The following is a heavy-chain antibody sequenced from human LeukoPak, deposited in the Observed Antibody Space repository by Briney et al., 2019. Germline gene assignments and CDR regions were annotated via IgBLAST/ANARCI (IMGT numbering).Heavy chain of an antibody. Sequence: ASVKVSCKASGYTFTGYYLHWVRQAPGHGREWMGWIDPKSGGTKIAQNFQGRVTMTRDTSISTAYMELSRLASDDTAVYYCARDPSVKYYMDVWGKGTTVTVSS. CDR3: ARDPSVKYYMDV. V-gene: IGHV1-2*02. J-gene: IGHJ6*03. CDR2: IDPKSGGT. D-gene: IGHD4-17*01. CDR1: GYTFTGYY.